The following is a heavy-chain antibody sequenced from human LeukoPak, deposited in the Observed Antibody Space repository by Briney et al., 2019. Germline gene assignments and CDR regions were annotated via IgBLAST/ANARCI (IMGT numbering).Heavy chain of an antibody. D-gene: IGHD6-13*01. CDR1: GFTFSSYA. J-gene: IGHJ4*02. CDR3: ASLTPTEYSSSWYNDY. CDR2: ISYDGSNK. V-gene: IGHV3-30-3*01. Sequence: GGSLRLSCAASGFTFSSYAMHWVRQAPGKGLEWVAVISYDGSNKYYADSVKGRFTISRDNSKNTLYLQMNSLRAEDTAVYYCASLTPTEYSSSWYNDYWGQGTLVTVSS.